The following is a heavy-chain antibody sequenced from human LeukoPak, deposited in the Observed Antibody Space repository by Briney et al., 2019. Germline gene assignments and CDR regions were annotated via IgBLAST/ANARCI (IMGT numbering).Heavy chain of an antibody. CDR3: ARGANFDWLVSSFDY. J-gene: IGHJ4*02. V-gene: IGHV4-39*07. CDR2: INHSGST. CDR1: GDSISSSGYY. D-gene: IGHD3-9*01. Sequence: SETLSLTCTVSGDSISSSGYYWGWIRQPPGKGLEWIGEINHSGSTYYNPSLKTRVTISVDTSKNQFSLKLSSVTAADTAVYYCARGANFDWLVSSFDYWGQGTLVTVSS.